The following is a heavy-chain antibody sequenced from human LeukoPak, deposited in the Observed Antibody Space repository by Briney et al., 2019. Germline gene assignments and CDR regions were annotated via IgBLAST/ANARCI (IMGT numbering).Heavy chain of an antibody. CDR1: GYTFTGYY. CDR3: ARDPGGWLQISYYFDY. D-gene: IGHD5-24*01. J-gene: IGHJ4*02. CDR2: INPNSGGT. V-gene: IGHV1-2*02. Sequence: GASVKVSCKASGYTFTGYYMHWARQAPGQGLEWMGWINPNSGGTNYAQKFQGRVTMTRDTSISTAYMELSRLRSDDTAVYYCARDPGGWLQISYYFDYWGQGTLVTVSS.